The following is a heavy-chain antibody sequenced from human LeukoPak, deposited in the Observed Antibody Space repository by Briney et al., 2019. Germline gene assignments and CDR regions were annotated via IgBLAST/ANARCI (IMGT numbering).Heavy chain of an antibody. D-gene: IGHD6-19*01. CDR1: GFTFSSYW. Sequence: PGGSLRLSCAASGFTFSSYWMSWVRQAPGKGLEWVANIKQDGSEKYYVDSVKGRFTISRDNAKNSLYLQMNSLRAEDTAVYYCARERSYSSGWDFGPWGQGTLVTVSS. V-gene: IGHV3-7*01. J-gene: IGHJ5*02. CDR2: IKQDGSEK. CDR3: ARERSYSSGWDFGP.